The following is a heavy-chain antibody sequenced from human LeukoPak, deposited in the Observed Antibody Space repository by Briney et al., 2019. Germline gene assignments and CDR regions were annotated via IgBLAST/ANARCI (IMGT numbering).Heavy chain of an antibody. V-gene: IGHV3-30*02. D-gene: IGHD2-2*01. CDR2: IRYDGSNK. Sequence: GGSLRLSCAASGFTFSSYGMHWVRQAPGKGLEWVAFIRYDGSNKYYADSVKGRFTISRDNSKNTLYLQMNSLRAEDTAVYYCAKDRLSSTSPDYWGQGTLVTVSS. J-gene: IGHJ4*02. CDR1: GFTFSSYG. CDR3: AKDRLSSTSPDY.